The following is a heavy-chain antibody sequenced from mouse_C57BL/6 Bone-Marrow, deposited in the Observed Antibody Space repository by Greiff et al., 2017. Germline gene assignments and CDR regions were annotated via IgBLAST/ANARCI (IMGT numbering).Heavy chain of an antibody. Sequence: VQLQQSGPELVKPGASVKISCKASGYTFTDYYINWVKQRPGQGLEWIGWIFPGSGSTYYNEKFKGKATLPVDKSSSTAYMLLSSLTSEDSAVYFCADYYGSSYSYWYFDVWGTGTTVTVSS. CDR1: GYTFTDYY. V-gene: IGHV1-75*01. D-gene: IGHD1-1*01. J-gene: IGHJ1*03. CDR3: ADYYGSSYSYWYFDV. CDR2: IFPGSGST.